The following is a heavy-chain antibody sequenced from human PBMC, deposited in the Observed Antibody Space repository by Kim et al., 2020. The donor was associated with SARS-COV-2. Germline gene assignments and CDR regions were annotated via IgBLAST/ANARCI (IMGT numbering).Heavy chain of an antibody. J-gene: IGHJ4*02. V-gene: IGHV3-23*01. Sequence: KGRFTISRDNSKNTLYLQMNSLRAEDTAVYYCAKVRFRGGNYYVGDYFDYWGQGTLVTVSS. CDR3: AKVRFRGGNYYVGDYFDY. D-gene: IGHD1-26*01.